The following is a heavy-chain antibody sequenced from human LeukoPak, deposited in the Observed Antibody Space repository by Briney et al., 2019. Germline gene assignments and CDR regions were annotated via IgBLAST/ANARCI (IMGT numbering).Heavy chain of an antibody. J-gene: IGHJ4*02. CDR1: GFTYSSYA. D-gene: IGHD6-13*01. CDR2: ISFDGSNK. V-gene: IGHV3-30*04. CDR3: ARSGSTGYFDY. Sequence: PGGSLRLSCAASGFTYSSYAMHWVRQAPGKGLEWVAVISFDGSNKFYADPVKGRFTISRDNSKNTLYLQMNSLRAEDTAVYYCARSGSTGYFDYWGQGTLVTVPS.